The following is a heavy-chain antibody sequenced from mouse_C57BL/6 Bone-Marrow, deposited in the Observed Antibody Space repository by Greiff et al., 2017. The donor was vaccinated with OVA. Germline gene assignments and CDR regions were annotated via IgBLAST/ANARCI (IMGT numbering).Heavy chain of an antibody. CDR3: ARRNPIYYDYDEYAY. CDR2: IRSGGSYT. Sequence: EVQGVESGGDLVKPGGSLKLSCAASGFTFSSYGMSWVRQTPDKRLEWVATIRSGGSYTYYPDSVKGRFTISRDNAKNTLYLQMSSLKSEDTAVYYCARRNPIYYDYDEYAYWGQGTLVTVSA. D-gene: IGHD2-4*01. J-gene: IGHJ3*01. CDR1: GFTFSSYG. V-gene: IGHV5-6*01.